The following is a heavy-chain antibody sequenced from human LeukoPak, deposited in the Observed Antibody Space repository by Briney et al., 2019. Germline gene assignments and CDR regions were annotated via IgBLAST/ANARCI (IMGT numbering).Heavy chain of an antibody. V-gene: IGHV5-51*01. J-gene: IGHJ4*02. CDR1: GYSFSSYW. CDR3: ARQGFYGSGNRPFDY. Sequence: GESLKISCKGSGYSFSSYWIGWVRQMPGKGLDWIGIIYPGDSDTRYSPSFQGQVTISADKSISTAYLQWSSLQASDTAMYYCARQGFYGSGNRPFDYWGQGTLVTVSS. D-gene: IGHD3-10*01. CDR2: IYPGDSDT.